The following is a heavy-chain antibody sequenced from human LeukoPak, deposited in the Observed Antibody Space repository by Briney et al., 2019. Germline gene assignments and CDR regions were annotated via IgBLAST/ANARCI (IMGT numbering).Heavy chain of an antibody. V-gene: IGHV4-30-2*01. Sequence: SQTLSLTCAVSGGSISSGGYSWSWIRQPPGKGLEWIGYIYHSGSTYYNPSLKSRVTISVGRSKNQFSLKLSSVTAADTAVYYCARGDYGDYVPWFDPWGQGTLVTVSS. CDR1: GGSISSGGYS. CDR3: ARGDYGDYVPWFDP. CDR2: IYHSGST. J-gene: IGHJ5*02. D-gene: IGHD4-17*01.